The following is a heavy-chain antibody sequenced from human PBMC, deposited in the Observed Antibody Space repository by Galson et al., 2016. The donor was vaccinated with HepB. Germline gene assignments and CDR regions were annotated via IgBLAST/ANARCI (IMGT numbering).Heavy chain of an antibody. Sequence: SLRLSCAASGFTFIGYDMHWVRHAKGKRLEWVSTIRTSGDTDYADSVKGRFTISTENAKKSLYLQMNSLRAEDTAVYYCVRQSWRHFGDYVNGMDVWGQGTTVTVSS. J-gene: IGHJ6*02. CDR3: VRQSWRHFGDYVNGMDV. CDR1: GFTFIGYD. D-gene: IGHD4-17*01. CDR2: IRTSGDT. V-gene: IGHV3-13*01.